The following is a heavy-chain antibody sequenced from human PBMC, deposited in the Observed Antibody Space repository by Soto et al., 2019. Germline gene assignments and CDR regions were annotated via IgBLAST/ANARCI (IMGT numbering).Heavy chain of an antibody. J-gene: IGHJ4*02. CDR3: ARAQYYYDSSGYYSYYFDY. CDR2: TRNKANSYTT. V-gene: IGHV3-72*01. CDR1: GFTFSDHY. Sequence: GGSLRLSCAASGFTFSDHYRDWVRQAPGKGLEWVGRTRNKANSYTTEYAASVKGRFTISRDDSKNSLYLQMNSLKTEDTAVYYCARAQYYYDSSGYYSYYFDYWGQGTLVTVSS. D-gene: IGHD3-22*01.